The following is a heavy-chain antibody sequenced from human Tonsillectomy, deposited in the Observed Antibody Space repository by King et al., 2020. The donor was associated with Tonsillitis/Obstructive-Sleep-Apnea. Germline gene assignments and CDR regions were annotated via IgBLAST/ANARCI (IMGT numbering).Heavy chain of an antibody. CDR3: ARGEGGYPAYMDV. CDR1: GGSFSGYY. V-gene: IGHV4-34*01. J-gene: IGHJ6*03. D-gene: IGHD2-15*01. CDR2: INHSGST. Sequence: VQLQQWGAGLLKPSETLSLTCAVYGGSFSGYYWSWIRQPPGKGLEWIGEINHSGSTNYNPSLKGRVTIAVNTSKNQVSLKLSSVTAADTAVYYCARGEGGYPAYMDVWGKGTTVTVSS.